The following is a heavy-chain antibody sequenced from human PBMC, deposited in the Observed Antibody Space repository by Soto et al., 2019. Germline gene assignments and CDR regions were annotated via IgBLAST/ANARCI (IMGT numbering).Heavy chain of an antibody. J-gene: IGHJ4*02. V-gene: IGHV3-21*06. CDR3: ARESEDLTANFDY. CDR2: ISSTTNYI. Sequence: GGSLRLSCAASGFTFTRYSMNWVRQAPGKGLEWVSSISSTTNYIYYGDSMKGRFTISRDNAKNSLYLEMNSLRAEDTAVYYCARESEDLTANFDYWGQGTLVTVSS. CDR1: GFTFTRYS.